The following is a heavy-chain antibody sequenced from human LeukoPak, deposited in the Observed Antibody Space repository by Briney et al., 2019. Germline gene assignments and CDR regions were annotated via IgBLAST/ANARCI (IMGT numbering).Heavy chain of an antibody. J-gene: IGHJ4*02. D-gene: IGHD2-21*01. V-gene: IGHV4-39*07. CDR3: TRDLAGHFGGFYFDY. CDR2: IFYSGST. Sequence: SETLSLTCTVSGGSISSSSYYWGWIRQPPWKGLEWIGSIFYSGSTYYNPSLKSRVTISVDTSKNQFSLKLSSVAAADTAVYYCTRDLAGHFGGFYFDYWGQGTLVTVSS. CDR1: GGSISSSSYY.